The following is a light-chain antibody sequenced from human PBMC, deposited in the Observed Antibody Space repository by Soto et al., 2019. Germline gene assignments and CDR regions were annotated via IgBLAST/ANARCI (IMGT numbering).Light chain of an antibody. CDR2: AAS. J-gene: IGKJ1*01. Sequence: DIQMTQSPSSLSASVGDRITITYRASQSISSYLNWYQQKPGKAPKLLIYAASNLQSGIPSRFSGSGSGTDFTLTISSLQPEDFATYYCQQSYSTWTFGQGTRWIS. CDR1: QSISSY. CDR3: QQSYSTWT. V-gene: IGKV1-39*01.